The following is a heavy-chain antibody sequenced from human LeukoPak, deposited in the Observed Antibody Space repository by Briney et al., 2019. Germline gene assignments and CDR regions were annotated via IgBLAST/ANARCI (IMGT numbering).Heavy chain of an antibody. V-gene: IGHV3-23*01. CDR1: GFTFSSYA. J-gene: IGHJ4*02. CDR2: ISGSGGST. D-gene: IGHD6-19*01. Sequence: GGSLRLSCAASGFTFSSYAMSWVRQAPGKGLEWVSAISGSGGSTYHADSVEGRFTISRDNSKNTLYLQMNSLRVEDTAVYYCAKAYTSGWYFCFDYWGQGALVTVSS. CDR3: AKAYTSGWYFCFDY.